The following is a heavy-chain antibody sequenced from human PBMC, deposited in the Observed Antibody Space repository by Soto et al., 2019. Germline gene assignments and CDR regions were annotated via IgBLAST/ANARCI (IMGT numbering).Heavy chain of an antibody. V-gene: IGHV4-59*08. CDR1: GGSISSYY. CDR2: IYYSGST. Sequence: SETLSLTCTVSGGSISSYYWSWIRQPPGKGLEWIGYIYYSGSTNYNPSLKSRVTISVDTSKNQFSLKLSSVTAADTAVYYCARQGEAHRIDYWGQGTLVTVS. D-gene: IGHD6-6*01. J-gene: IGHJ4*02. CDR3: ARQGEAHRIDY.